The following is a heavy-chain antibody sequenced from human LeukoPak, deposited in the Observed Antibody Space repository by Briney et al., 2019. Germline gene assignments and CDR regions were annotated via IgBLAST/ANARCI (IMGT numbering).Heavy chain of an antibody. Sequence: GASVKVSCKASGYTFTSYDINWVRQATGQGLEWMGWMNPNSGNTGYAQKFQGRVTITRNTSISTAYMELSSLRSEDTAVYYCARGSAGWFGELLHYYYYMDVWGKGTTVTISS. CDR2: MNPNSGNT. CDR3: ARGSAGWFGELLHYYYYMDV. CDR1: GYTFTSYD. D-gene: IGHD3-10*01. J-gene: IGHJ6*03. V-gene: IGHV1-8*03.